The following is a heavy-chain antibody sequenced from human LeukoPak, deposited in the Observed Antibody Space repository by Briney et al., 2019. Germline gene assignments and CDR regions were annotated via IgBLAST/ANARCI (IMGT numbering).Heavy chain of an antibody. Sequence: PGGSLRLSCAASGFIFSSYSMSWVRQAPGKGLEWVSVITGSGGSTYYADSVKGRFTISRDNSKNTLYLQMNSLRAEDTAVYYCARRGGGKYFDYWGQGTLVTVSS. CDR1: GFIFSSYS. CDR2: ITGSGGST. V-gene: IGHV3-23*01. CDR3: ARRGGGKYFDY. D-gene: IGHD3-16*01. J-gene: IGHJ4*02.